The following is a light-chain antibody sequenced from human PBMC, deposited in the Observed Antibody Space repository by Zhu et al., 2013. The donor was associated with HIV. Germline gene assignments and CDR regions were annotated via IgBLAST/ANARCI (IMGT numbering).Light chain of an antibody. J-gene: IGKJ4*01. CDR1: QGISSY. CDR3: QQTYSAPFT. CDR2: AAS. V-gene: IGKV1-39*01. Sequence: DIQLTQSPSFLSASVGDRVTITCWASQGISSYLAWYQQKPGKAPKLLIYAASTLQSGVPSGFSGSGSGTDFTLTIRSLQPEDFATYYCQQTYSAPFTFGGGTKVEIK.